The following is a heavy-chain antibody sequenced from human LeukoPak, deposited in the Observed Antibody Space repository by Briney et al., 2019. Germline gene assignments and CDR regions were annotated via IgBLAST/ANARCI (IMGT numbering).Heavy chain of an antibody. V-gene: IGHV4-34*01. D-gene: IGHD3-22*01. J-gene: IGHJ4*02. CDR1: GGSFSGYY. CDR3: ARCNNYDSSGMRY. CDR2: INHSGST. Sequence: PSETLSLTCAVYGGSFSGYYWSWIRQPPGKGLEWIGEINHSGSTNYNPSLKSRVTISVDTSKNQFSLKLSSVTAADTAVYYCARCNNYDSSGMRYWGQGTLVTVSS.